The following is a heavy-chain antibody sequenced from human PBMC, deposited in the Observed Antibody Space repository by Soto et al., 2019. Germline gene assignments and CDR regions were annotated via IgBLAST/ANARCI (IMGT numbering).Heavy chain of an antibody. Sequence: CLRLSGTASGFTFGAYAMNGVRQAPGKGLEWVGFIRSKAYGGTTEYAASVKGRFTISRDDSKSIAYLQMNSLKNEDTAVYYCTGSTQVGGPDNWGQGTLVTVSS. CDR3: TGSTQVGGPDN. J-gene: IGHJ4*02. V-gene: IGHV3-49*04. CDR2: IRSKAYGGTT. D-gene: IGHD1-26*01. CDR1: GFTFGAYA.